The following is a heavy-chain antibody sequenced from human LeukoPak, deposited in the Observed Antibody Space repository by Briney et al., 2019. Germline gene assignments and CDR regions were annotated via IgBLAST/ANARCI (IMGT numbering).Heavy chain of an antibody. J-gene: IGHJ4*02. V-gene: IGHV1-3*01. CDR3: ARGVAWEPSGDY. CDR1: GYTFTGYY. D-gene: IGHD1-26*01. CDR2: INAGNGNT. Sequence: ASVKVSCKASGYTFTGYYMHWVRQAPGQRLEWMGWINAGNGNTKYSQKFQGRVTITRDTSASTAYMELSSLRSEDTAVYYCARGVAWEPSGDYWGQGTLVTVSS.